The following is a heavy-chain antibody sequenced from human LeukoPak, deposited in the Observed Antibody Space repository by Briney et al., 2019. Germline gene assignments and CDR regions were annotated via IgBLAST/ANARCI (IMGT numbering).Heavy chain of an antibody. J-gene: IGHJ4*02. CDR2: ISYDGSNK. CDR3: AKAQTETGVSFAVVVAAAGEFPLDY. Sequence: GGSLRLSCAASGFTFSSYGMHWVRQAPGKGLEWVAVISYDGSNKYYADSVKGRFTISRDNSKNTLYLQMNSLRAEDTAVYYCAKAQTETGVSFAVVVAAAGEFPLDYWGQGTLVTVSS. V-gene: IGHV3-30*18. D-gene: IGHD2-15*01. CDR1: GFTFSSYG.